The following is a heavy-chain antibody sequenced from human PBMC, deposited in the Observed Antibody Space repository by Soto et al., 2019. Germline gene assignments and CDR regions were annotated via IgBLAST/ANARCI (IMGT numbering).Heavy chain of an antibody. D-gene: IGHD2-21*02. CDR3: TRRRTSVVTQAYFDV. CDR2: IYYSGST. V-gene: IGHV4-39*01. CDR1: GDYISSRSDY. Sequence: SETLSLTCTVTGDYISSRSDYWGWIRQPPGQGLEWIGSIYYSGSTYNDPALRSRVSVSIDTSKDQFSLKLKSVTAADTALYVCTRRRTSVVTQAYFDVWG. J-gene: IGHJ4*01.